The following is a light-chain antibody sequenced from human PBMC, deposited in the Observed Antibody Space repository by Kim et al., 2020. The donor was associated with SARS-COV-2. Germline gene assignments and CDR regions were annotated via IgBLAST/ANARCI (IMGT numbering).Light chain of an antibody. CDR3: QVWDSSSDHPAV. J-gene: IGLJ3*02. CDR1: NIGSKS. CDR2: YDS. Sequence: SYELTQPPSVSVAPGKTARITCGGNNIGSKSVHWYQQKPGQAPVLVIYYDSDRPSGIPERFSGSNSGNTATLTISRVEAGDEADYYCQVWDSSSDHPAVFCGGTQLTVL. V-gene: IGLV3-21*04.